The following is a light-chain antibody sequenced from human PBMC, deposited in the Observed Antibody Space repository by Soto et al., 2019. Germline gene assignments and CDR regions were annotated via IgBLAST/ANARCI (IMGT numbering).Light chain of an antibody. CDR2: GAS. CDR1: QSVSSSY. CDR3: QQYNYWPGT. J-gene: IGKJ1*01. Sequence: EVVMTQSPATLSVSTGERATLSCRASQSVSSSYLAWYQQKPGQAPRLLISGASTRATGITDRFSGSGSGTEFTLTINSLQSEDFAVYYCQQYNYWPGTFGQGTKVDNK. V-gene: IGKV3-15*01.